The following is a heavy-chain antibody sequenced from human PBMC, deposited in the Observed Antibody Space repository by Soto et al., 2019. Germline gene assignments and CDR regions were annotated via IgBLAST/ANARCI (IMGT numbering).Heavy chain of an antibody. CDR3: ARASGVASMTTAGLGDAFDI. J-gene: IGHJ3*02. Sequence: GGSLRLSCAASGFTFSDYYMSWIRQAPGKGLEWVSYISSSGSTIYYADSVKGRFTISRDNAKNSLYLQMNSLRAEDTAVYYCARASGVASMTTAGLGDAFDIWGQGTMVTVSS. CDR2: ISSSGSTI. V-gene: IGHV3-11*01. D-gene: IGHD4-17*01. CDR1: GFTFSDYY.